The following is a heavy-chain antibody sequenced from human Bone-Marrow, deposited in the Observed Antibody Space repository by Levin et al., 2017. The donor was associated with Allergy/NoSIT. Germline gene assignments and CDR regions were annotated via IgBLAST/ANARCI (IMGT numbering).Heavy chain of an antibody. CDR2: ISYDGSNK. D-gene: IGHD6-13*01. CDR3: ARGTETTAAVDLLDY. J-gene: IGHJ4*02. V-gene: IGHV3-30-3*01. CDR1: GFTFSSYA. Sequence: SCAASGFTFSSYAMHWVRQAPGKGLEWVAVISYDGSNKYYADSVKGRFTISRDNSKNTLYLQMNSLRAEDTAVYYCARGTETTAAVDLLDYWGQGTLVTVSS.